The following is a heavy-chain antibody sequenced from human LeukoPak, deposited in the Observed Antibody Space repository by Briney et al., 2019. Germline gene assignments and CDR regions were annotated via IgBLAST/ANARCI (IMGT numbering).Heavy chain of an antibody. J-gene: IGHJ5*02. Sequence: PSETLSLTCTVSGGSISSSSYYWGWIRQPPWKGLEWIGSIYYSGSTYYNPSLKSRVTISVDTSKNQFSLKLSSVTAADTAVYYCARHHRYSSGRGFVVWFDPWGQGTLVTVSS. CDR2: IYYSGST. CDR3: ARHHRYSSGRGFVVWFDP. CDR1: GGSISSSSYY. V-gene: IGHV4-39*01. D-gene: IGHD6-19*01.